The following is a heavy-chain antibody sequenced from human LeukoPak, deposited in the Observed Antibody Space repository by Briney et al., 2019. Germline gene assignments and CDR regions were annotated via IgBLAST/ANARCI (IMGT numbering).Heavy chain of an antibody. D-gene: IGHD5-18*01. V-gene: IGHV3-21*01. J-gene: IGHJ4*02. CDR1: GFTFSSYS. CDR3: ARDLVDTAMDDY. CDR2: ISSSSSYI. Sequence: PGGSLRLSCAASGFTFSSYSMNWVRQAPGKGLEWVSSISSSSSYIYYADSVKGRFTISRDNAKNSLYLQMNSLRAEDTAVYYCARDLVDTAMDDYWGQGTLVTVSS.